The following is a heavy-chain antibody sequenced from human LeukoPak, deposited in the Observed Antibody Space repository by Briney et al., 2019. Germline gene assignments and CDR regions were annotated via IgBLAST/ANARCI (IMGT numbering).Heavy chain of an antibody. CDR2: INHSGST. V-gene: IGHV4-34*01. CDR1: GGSLSGYY. Sequence: SETLCLTCAVYGGSLSGYYWNWIRQPPGKGLEWIGEINHSGSTNYNPSLKSRVTISVDTSKNQFSLKLSSVTAADTAVYYCARGRYFETYWGQGTLVTVSS. CDR3: ARGRYFETY. J-gene: IGHJ4*02. D-gene: IGHD3-9*01.